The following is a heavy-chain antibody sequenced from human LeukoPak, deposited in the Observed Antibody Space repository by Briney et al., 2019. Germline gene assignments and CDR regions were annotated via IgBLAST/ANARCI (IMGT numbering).Heavy chain of an antibody. J-gene: IGHJ4*02. V-gene: IGHV4-34*01. D-gene: IGHD3-22*01. CDR1: GGSFSGYY. Sequence: SETLSLTCAVYGGSFSGYYWSWIRQPPGKGLEWIGEINHSGNTNYNPSLKSRVSMSLDTSKNQLSLRLSSVTAADTAVYYCARGRIHSSKNYYDSSGYRYEYWGQGTLVTVSS. CDR2: INHSGNT. CDR3: ARGRIHSSKNYYDSSGYRYEY.